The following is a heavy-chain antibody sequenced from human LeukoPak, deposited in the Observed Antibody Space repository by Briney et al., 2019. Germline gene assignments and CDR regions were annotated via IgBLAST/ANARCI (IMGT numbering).Heavy chain of an antibody. CDR1: GGSISSSSYY. CDR3: ARDEWSIFAD. CDR2: IYYSGST. V-gene: IGHV4-39*02. Sequence: SETLSLTCTVSGGSISSSSYYWGWIRQPPGKGLEWIGSIYYSGSTYYNPSLKSRVTISVDTSKNQFSLKRSSVTAADTAVYYCARDEWSIFADWGQGTLVTVSS. D-gene: IGHD3-3*01. J-gene: IGHJ4*02.